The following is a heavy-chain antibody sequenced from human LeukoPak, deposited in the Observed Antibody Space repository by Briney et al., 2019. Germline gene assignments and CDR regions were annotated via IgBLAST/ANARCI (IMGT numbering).Heavy chain of an antibody. CDR1: GFTFDDYA. Sequence: PGGSLRLSCAASGFTFDDYAMHWVRQAPGKGLEWVSGISWNSGSIGYADSVKGRFTISRDNAKNSLYLQMNSLRAEDTALYYCAKDIHYDILTGYPSDAFDIWGQGTMVTVSS. CDR2: ISWNSGSI. V-gene: IGHV3-9*01. J-gene: IGHJ3*02. CDR3: AKDIHYDILTGYPSDAFDI. D-gene: IGHD3-9*01.